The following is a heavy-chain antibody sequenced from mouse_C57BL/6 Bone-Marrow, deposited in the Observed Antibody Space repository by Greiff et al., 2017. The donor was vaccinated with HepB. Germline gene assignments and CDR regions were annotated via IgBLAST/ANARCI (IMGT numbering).Heavy chain of an antibody. Sequence: QVQLQQPGAELVKPGASVKMSCKASGYTFTSYWITWVKQRPGQGLEWIGDIYPGSGSTNYNEKFKSKATLTVDTSSSTAYMQLSSLTSEDSAVYYCARPYLLLRPSGFDYWGQGTTLTVSS. J-gene: IGHJ2*01. CDR1: GYTFTSYW. CDR3: ARPYLLLRPSGFDY. D-gene: IGHD1-1*01. CDR2: IYPGSGST. V-gene: IGHV1-55*01.